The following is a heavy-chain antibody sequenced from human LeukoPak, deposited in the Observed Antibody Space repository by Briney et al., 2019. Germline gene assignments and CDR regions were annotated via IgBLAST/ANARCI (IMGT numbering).Heavy chain of an antibody. J-gene: IGHJ5*02. CDR2: INPNSGGT. D-gene: IGHD3-16*01. CDR3: AIILGGSWHLWFDP. CDR1: GYTFTVYH. Sequence: EASVKVSCKASGYTFTVYHIHWVRQAPGQGLEWMGWINPNSGGTNYAQKFQGRVTMTRDTSISTVYMEVSRLTSDDTTMYYCAIILGGSWHLWFDPWGRGTLVTISS. V-gene: IGHV1-2*02.